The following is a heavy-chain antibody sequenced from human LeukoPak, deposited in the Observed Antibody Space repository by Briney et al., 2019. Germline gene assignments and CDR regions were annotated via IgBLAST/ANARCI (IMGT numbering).Heavy chain of an antibody. CDR3: ARVRSYYDSSAYDY. J-gene: IGHJ4*02. CDR2: ISAYNGNT. V-gene: IGHV1-18*01. CDR1: GYTFTSYG. Sequence: GASVKVSCKASGYTFTSYGISLVRQAPGQGLEWMGWISAYNGNTNYAQKLQGRVTMTTDTSTSTAYMELRSLRSDDTAVYYCARVRSYYDSSAYDYWGQGTLVTVSS. D-gene: IGHD3-22*01.